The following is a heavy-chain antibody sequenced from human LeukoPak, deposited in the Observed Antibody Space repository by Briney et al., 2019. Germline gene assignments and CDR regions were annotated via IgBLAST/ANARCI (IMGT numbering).Heavy chain of an antibody. V-gene: IGHV4-59*01. CDR1: GGSISRYY. CDR2: IYYSGST. D-gene: IGHD2-15*01. J-gene: IGHJ4*02. Sequence: SETLSLACTVSGGSISRYYWSWIRQPPGKGLEWIGYIYYSGSTNYNPSLKSRVTISVDTSKNQFSLKLSSVTAADAAVYYCARDMNLRGFDYWSQGTLVTVS. CDR3: ARDMNLRGFDY.